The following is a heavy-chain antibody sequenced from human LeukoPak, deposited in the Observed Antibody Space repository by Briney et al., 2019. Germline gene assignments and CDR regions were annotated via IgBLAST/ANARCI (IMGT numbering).Heavy chain of an antibody. J-gene: IGHJ4*02. CDR3: AREVAAAGYFDY. Sequence: SETLSLTCTVSGGSISSGGYYWGWIRQPPGKGLEWIGYIYHSGSTYYNPSLKSRVTISVDRSKNQFSLKLSSVAAADTAVYYCAREVAAAGYFDYWGQGTLVTVSS. CDR1: GGSISSGGYY. D-gene: IGHD6-13*01. CDR2: IYHSGST. V-gene: IGHV4-30-2*01.